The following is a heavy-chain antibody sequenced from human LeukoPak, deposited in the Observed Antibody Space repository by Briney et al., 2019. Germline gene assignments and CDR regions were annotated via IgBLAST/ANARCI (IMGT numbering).Heavy chain of an antibody. CDR3: ARGGSSYDLPFDY. CDR1: GGSFSGYY. V-gene: IGHV4-34*01. CDR2: IYYSGST. J-gene: IGHJ4*02. D-gene: IGHD3/OR15-3a*01. Sequence: SETLSLTCAVYGGSFSGYYWSWIRQPPGKGLEWIGYIYYSGSTYYNPSLKSRVTISVDTSKNQFSLKLSSVTAADTAMYFCARGGSSYDLPFDYWGQGTLVTVSS.